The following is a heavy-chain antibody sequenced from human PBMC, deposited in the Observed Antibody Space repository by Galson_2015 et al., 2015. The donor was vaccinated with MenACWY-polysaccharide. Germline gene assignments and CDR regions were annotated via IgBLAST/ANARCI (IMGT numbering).Heavy chain of an antibody. CDR3: ARDNWDDY. CDR2: IKQDGSEE. J-gene: IGHJ4*02. V-gene: IGHV3-7*01. D-gene: IGHD7-27*01. CDR1: GFTFSSYP. Sequence: SLRLSCAASGFTFSSYPMSWVRQAPGKGLEWVANIKQDGSEEWYVESVKGRFTISRDNAKNSVYLQMNSLRAEDTAVYFCARDNWDDYWGQGALVTVSS.